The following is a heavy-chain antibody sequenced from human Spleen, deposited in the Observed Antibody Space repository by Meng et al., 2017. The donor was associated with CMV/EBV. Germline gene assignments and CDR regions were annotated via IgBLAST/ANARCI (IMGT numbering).Heavy chain of an antibody. Sequence: GGSLRLSCAASGFTFSTYWMNWVRQAPGKGLEWVANITEDGSEIYYVDSVKGRFAVSRDNAKNCLHLQVNSLRAEDTAVYFCAKDEGTNCLQHWGQGTLVTVSS. CDR1: GFTFSTYW. D-gene: IGHD1-1*01. V-gene: IGHV3-7*01. J-gene: IGHJ1*01. CDR3: AKDEGTNCLQH. CDR2: ITEDGSEI.